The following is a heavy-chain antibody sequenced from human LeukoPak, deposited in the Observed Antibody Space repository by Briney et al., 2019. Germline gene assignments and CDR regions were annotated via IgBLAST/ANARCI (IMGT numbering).Heavy chain of an antibody. CDR3: ARDPRDGRLLGY. CDR1: GFTFSSYG. CDR2: IWYDGSNK. Sequence: QPGGSLRLSCAASGFTFSSYGMHWVRQAPGKGLEWVAVIWYDGSNKYYADSVKGRFTISRDNAKNTLYLQMNSLRAEDTAVYYCARDPRDGRLLGYWGQGTLVTVSS. V-gene: IGHV3-33*08. D-gene: IGHD1-1*01. J-gene: IGHJ4*02.